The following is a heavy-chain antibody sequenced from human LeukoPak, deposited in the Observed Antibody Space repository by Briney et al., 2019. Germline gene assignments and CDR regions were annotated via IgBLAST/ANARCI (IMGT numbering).Heavy chain of an antibody. CDR3: ARGGAPKRERHSYYYYYYMDV. D-gene: IGHD5-12*01. CDR2: ISAYNGNT. Sequence: GASVKVSCKASGYTFTSYGISWVRQAPGQGLEWMGWISAYNGNTNYAQKIQGRVTMTTDTSTSTAYMELRSLRSDDTAVYYCARGGAPKRERHSYYYYYYMDVWAKGPRSPSP. CDR1: GYTFTSYG. V-gene: IGHV1-18*01. J-gene: IGHJ6*03.